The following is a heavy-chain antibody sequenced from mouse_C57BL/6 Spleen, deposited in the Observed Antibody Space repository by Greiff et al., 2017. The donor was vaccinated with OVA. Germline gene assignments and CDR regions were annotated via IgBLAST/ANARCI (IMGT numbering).Heavy chain of an antibody. V-gene: IGHV1-82*01. J-gene: IGHJ2*01. Sequence: QVQLQQSGPELVKPGASVKISCKASGYAFSRSWMNWVKQRPGKGLEWIGRIYPGDGDTNYNGKFKGKATLTADKSSSTAYMQLSSLTSEDSAVYFCARNYGNFDYWGQGTTLTVSS. D-gene: IGHD1-1*01. CDR3: ARNYGNFDY. CDR2: IYPGDGDT. CDR1: GYAFSRSW.